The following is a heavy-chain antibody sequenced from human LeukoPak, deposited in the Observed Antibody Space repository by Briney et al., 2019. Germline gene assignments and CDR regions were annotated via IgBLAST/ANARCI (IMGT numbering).Heavy chain of an antibody. V-gene: IGHV4-59*01. CDR3: ARDQFRSAAATYFPLYYYYGMDV. Sequence: PSETLSLTCTVSGGSISSYYWSWIRQPPGKGLEWIGYVYDSGSTNYNPSLKSRVTISADTSKNQFSLNLRSVTAADTAVYYCARDQFRSAAATYFPLYYYYGMDVWGQGTTVTVSS. CDR1: GGSISSYY. D-gene: IGHD2-15*01. J-gene: IGHJ6*02. CDR2: VYDSGST.